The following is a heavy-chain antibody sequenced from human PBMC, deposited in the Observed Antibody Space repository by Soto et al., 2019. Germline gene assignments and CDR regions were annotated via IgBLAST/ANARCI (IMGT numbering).Heavy chain of an antibody. J-gene: IGHJ3*02. Sequence: QVHLVQSGAEVKKPGSSVRGSCKASGGTLRPFPISWVRQAPGRGLEWMGGIIPILSTQNYAPKFQGRVTINVDESTSTAYMGLSSLSSECTAMYFCARDQSRENYRLSWIDAFCMWGQGTMVTVSS. CDR1: GGTLRPFP. CDR3: ARDQSRENYRLSWIDAFCM. V-gene: IGHV1-69*01. D-gene: IGHD1-7*01. CDR2: IIPILSTQ.